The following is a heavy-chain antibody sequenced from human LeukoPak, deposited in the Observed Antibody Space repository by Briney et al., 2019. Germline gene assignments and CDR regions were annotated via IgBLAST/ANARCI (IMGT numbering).Heavy chain of an antibody. CDR1: GGSTSSSSYY. Sequence: PSETLSLTCTVSGGSTSSSSYYWGWIRQPPGKGLEWIGSIYYSGSTNYNPSLKSRVTISVDKSKKQFSLKLNSVTAADTAVYYCARARAAAGSDFDYWGQGTLVTVSS. CDR2: IYYSGST. J-gene: IGHJ4*02. CDR3: ARARAAAGSDFDY. V-gene: IGHV4-39*07. D-gene: IGHD6-13*01.